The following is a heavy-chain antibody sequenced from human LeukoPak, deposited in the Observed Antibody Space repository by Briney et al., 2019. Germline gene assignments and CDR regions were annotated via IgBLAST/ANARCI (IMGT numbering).Heavy chain of an antibody. CDR2: VLSDGSDQ. D-gene: IGHD5-12*01. CDR3: AKGGGYEAQYYYYYLDV. Sequence: GRSLRLSCAASGFTFNTYAMKWVRQAPGKGLEWLAVVLSDGSDQYYADSVQGRFSVSRDNSKNTLYLQMKSLRAEDTAVYYCAKGGGYEAQYYYYYLDVWGKGTTVTISS. CDR1: GFTFNTYA. J-gene: IGHJ6*03. V-gene: IGHV3-30*04.